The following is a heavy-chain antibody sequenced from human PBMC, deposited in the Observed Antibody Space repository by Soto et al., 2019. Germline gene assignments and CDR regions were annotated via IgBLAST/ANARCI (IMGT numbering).Heavy chain of an antibody. CDR2: ISVGGGRT. CDR1: GFTLNIYD. J-gene: IGHJ4*02. D-gene: IGHD3-16*01. CDR3: AKTHPYDCDY. Sequence: GGSLRLSCAASGFTLNIYDMTWVRQAPGKGLEWVSTISVGGGRTYYADSVKGRFTVSRDDSKNTLFLQMNSLRVDDTAVYYCAKTHPYDCDYWGLGTLVTVSS. V-gene: IGHV3-23*01.